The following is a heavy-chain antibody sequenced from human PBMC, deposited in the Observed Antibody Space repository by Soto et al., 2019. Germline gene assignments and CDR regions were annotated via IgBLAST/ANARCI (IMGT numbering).Heavy chain of an antibody. Sequence: SETLSLTCAVYGGSFSGYYRSWIRQPPGKGLEWIGEINHSGSTNYNPSLKSRVTISVDTSKNQFSLKLSSVTAADTAVYYCARGLTMVRGVNDAFDIWGQGTMVTVSS. D-gene: IGHD3-10*01. CDR1: GGSFSGYY. V-gene: IGHV4-34*01. J-gene: IGHJ3*02. CDR3: ARGLTMVRGVNDAFDI. CDR2: INHSGST.